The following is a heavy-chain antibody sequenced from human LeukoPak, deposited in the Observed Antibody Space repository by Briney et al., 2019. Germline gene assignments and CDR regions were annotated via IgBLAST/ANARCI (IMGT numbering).Heavy chain of an antibody. V-gene: IGHV3-21*01. D-gene: IGHD2-21*02. Sequence: PGGSLRLSCAASGFTFSSYSMNWVRQAPGKGLEWVSSISSSSSYIYYADSVKGRFTISRDNAKNSLYLQMNSLRAEDTAVYYCATIVVVTATQGYWGQGTLVTVSS. J-gene: IGHJ4*02. CDR2: ISSSSSYI. CDR1: GFTFSSYS. CDR3: ATIVVVTATQGY.